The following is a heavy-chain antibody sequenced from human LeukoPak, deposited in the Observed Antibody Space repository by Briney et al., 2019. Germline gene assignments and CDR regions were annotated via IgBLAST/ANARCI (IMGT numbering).Heavy chain of an antibody. Sequence: PSETLSLTCAVYGGSLSGYYWSWIRQPPGKGLEWIGEINHSGSTNYNPSLKSRVTISVDTSKNQFSLKLSSVTAADTAVYYCAREEGSCQQWLVRGYYYYYMDVWGKGTTVTVSS. D-gene: IGHD6-19*01. J-gene: IGHJ6*03. CDR2: INHSGST. CDR3: AREEGSCQQWLVRGYYYYYMDV. V-gene: IGHV4-34*01. CDR1: GGSLSGYY.